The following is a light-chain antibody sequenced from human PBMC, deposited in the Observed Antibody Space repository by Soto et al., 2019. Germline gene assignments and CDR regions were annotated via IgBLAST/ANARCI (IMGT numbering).Light chain of an antibody. Sequence: EIVMTQSPATLSVSPGERATLSCRASQSVSSNLAWYQQKPGQAPRLLISGASTRATGIPGRFSGSGSGTEFTLTISSLQSEDVAVYYCQQYNNWPLAFGGGTKVEIK. J-gene: IGKJ4*01. CDR3: QQYNNWPLA. CDR2: GAS. V-gene: IGKV3-15*01. CDR1: QSVSSN.